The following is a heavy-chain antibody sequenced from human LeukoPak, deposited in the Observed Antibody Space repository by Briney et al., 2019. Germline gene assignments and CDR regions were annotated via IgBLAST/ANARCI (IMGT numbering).Heavy chain of an antibody. CDR3: AKSPGAARPDAFDI. D-gene: IGHD6-6*01. V-gene: IGHV3-30*02. CDR2: IRYDGSNK. Sequence: GGSLRLSCAASGFTFSSYGMHWVRQAPGKGLEWVAFIRYDGSNKYYADSVKGRFTISRDNSKNTLYLQMNSLRAENTAVYYCAKSPGAARPDAFDIWGQGTMVTVSS. CDR1: GFTFSSYG. J-gene: IGHJ3*02.